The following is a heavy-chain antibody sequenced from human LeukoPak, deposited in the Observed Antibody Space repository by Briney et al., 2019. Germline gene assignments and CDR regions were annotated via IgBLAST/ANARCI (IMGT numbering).Heavy chain of an antibody. Sequence: SETLSLTCTVSGGSISSYYWSWIRQPAGKGLEWIGRIYTSGSTNYNPSLKSRVTMSVDTSKNQFSLKLSSVTAADTAVYYCARGATMVRGVIITGDWFDPWGQGTLVTVFS. D-gene: IGHD3-10*01. J-gene: IGHJ5*02. V-gene: IGHV4-4*07. CDR1: GGSISSYY. CDR3: ARGATMVRGVIITGDWFDP. CDR2: IYTSGST.